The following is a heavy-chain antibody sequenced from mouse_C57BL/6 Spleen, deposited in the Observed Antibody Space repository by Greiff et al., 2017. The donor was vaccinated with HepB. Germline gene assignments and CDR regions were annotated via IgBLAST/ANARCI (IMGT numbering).Heavy chain of an antibody. D-gene: IGHD2-5*01. CDR1: EYEFPSHD. V-gene: IGHV5-2*01. CDR3: SRHNSNGAMDY. CDR2: INSDGGNT. J-gene: IGHJ4*01. Sequence: EVKLVESGGGLVQPGESLKLSCESNEYEFPSHDMSWVRKTPEKRLELVAAINSDGGNTYYPDTLERRFIISRDNTKKTLYLQMSSLRSEDQALYYCSRHNSNGAMDYWGQGTSVTVSS.